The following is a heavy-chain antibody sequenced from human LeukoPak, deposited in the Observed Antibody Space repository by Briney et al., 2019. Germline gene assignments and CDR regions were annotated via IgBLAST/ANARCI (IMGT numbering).Heavy chain of an antibody. CDR1: GNSISSGYY. CDR2: IYHSGRT. CDR3: ARASYSYDINGWVPFDY. J-gene: IGHJ4*02. V-gene: IGHV4-38-2*02. D-gene: IGHD3-22*01. Sequence: SETLSLTCTVSGNSISSGYYWGWIRQPPGKGLEWIGSIYHSGRTYYNPSLKSRVTISGDTSKNQFSLRLSSVTAADTAVYYCARASYSYDINGWVPFDYWGQGTLVTVSS.